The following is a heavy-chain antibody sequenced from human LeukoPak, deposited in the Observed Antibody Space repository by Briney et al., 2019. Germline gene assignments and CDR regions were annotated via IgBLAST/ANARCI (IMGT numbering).Heavy chain of an antibody. CDR2: ISASADNT. J-gene: IGHJ4*02. Sequence: GGSLRLSCAASGFTFSSYVMAWVRQPPGKGLEWVSAISASADNTFYADSVKGRFTIFRDNSKSLLYLQMNSLRAEDTAIYYCAKGGKWDVTPFDYWGQGTLVTVSS. D-gene: IGHD1-26*01. CDR1: GFTFSSYV. CDR3: AKGGKWDVTPFDY. V-gene: IGHV3-23*01.